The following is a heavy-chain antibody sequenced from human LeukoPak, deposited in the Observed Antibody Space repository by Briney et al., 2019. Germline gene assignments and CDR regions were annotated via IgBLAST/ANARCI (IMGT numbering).Heavy chain of an antibody. V-gene: IGHV3-48*03. D-gene: IGHD1-26*01. CDR1: GFTFSGYE. Sequence: GGSLRLSCAASGFTFSGYEMNWVRQAPGKGLEWVSYISSSGSTIYYADSVKGRFTISRDNAKNSLYLQMNSLRAEDTAVYYCARGQTGGTIVGASDYWGQGTLVTVSS. J-gene: IGHJ4*02. CDR2: ISSSGSTI. CDR3: ARGQTGGTIVGASDY.